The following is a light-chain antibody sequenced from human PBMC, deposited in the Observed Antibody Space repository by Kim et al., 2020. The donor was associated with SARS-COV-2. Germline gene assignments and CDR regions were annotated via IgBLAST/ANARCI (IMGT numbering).Light chain of an antibody. CDR2: RNE. Sequence: GQRDTISCSGSRSNVESNYVYWYQQFPGTAPKLLIFRNEQRPSGVPDRFSASKSGTSASLTISELRSEDEAEYHCATWDDSVSASVFGTGTKVTVL. CDR1: RSNVESNY. J-gene: IGLJ1*01. V-gene: IGLV1-47*01. CDR3: ATWDDSVSASV.